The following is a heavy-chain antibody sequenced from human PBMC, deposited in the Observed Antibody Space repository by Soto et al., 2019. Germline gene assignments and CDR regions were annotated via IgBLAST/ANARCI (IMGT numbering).Heavy chain of an antibody. CDR1: GVSISSGNSH. V-gene: IGHV4-31*03. CDR2: IYSSGNT. CDR3: ARLYSNSNHSYILGWFDP. Sequence: SETLSLTCTVSGVSISSGNSHWNWIRQHPGRGLEWIGSIYSSGNTYYSPALMSRLLISTDTSKNRLSLTLTSVTAADTAVYYCARLYSNSNHSYILGWFDPWSRGTLVTVSS. J-gene: IGHJ5*02. D-gene: IGHD2-21*01.